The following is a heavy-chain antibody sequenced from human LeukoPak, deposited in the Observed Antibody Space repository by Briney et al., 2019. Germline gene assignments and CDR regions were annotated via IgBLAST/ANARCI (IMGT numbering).Heavy chain of an antibody. CDR2: ISWSTSTT. V-gene: IGHV3-9*01. Sequence: GRSLRLSCAASGFPFDDFAMHWVRQAPGKGLEWVAGISWSTSTTGYANSVKGRFTISRDNSKNTLYLQMSSLRAEDTAVYYCVKEDWNGFDYWGQGTLVTVSS. CDR3: VKEDWNGFDY. D-gene: IGHD1-1*01. CDR1: GFPFDDFA. J-gene: IGHJ4*02.